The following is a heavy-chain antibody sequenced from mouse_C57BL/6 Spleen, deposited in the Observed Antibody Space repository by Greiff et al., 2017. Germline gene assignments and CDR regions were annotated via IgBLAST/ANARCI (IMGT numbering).Heavy chain of an antibody. Sequence: VQLQESGAELVRPGASVTLSCKASGYTFTDYEMHWVKQTPVHGLEWIGAIDPETGGTAYNQKFKGKAILTADKSSSTAYMELRSLTSEDSAVYYCTRSTTVVAKGFAYWGQGTLVTVSA. J-gene: IGHJ3*01. CDR2: IDPETGGT. V-gene: IGHV1-15*01. CDR1: GYTFTDYE. D-gene: IGHD1-1*01. CDR3: TRSTTVVAKGFAY.